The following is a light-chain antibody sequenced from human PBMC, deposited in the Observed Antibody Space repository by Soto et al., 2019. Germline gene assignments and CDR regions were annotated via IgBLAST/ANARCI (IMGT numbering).Light chain of an antibody. CDR2: LGS. CDR3: MRALQTPLFT. J-gene: IGKJ3*01. V-gene: IGKV2-28*01. Sequence: DIVMTQSPLYLPVTPGEPASISCRSSQSLLHSDGYNYLDWYLQKPGQSPQLLIYLGSNRASGVPDGFSGSGSGTDVTLKISRVEAEDVGVYYCMRALQTPLFTLGPGTKVD. CDR1: QSLLHSDGYNY.